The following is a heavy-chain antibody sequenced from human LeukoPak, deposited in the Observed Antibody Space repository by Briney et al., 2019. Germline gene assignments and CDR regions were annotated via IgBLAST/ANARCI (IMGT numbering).Heavy chain of an antibody. CDR3: AKGKYSSGWFPFDS. CDR2: KNGDGGST. CDR1: GFTFSSYG. Sequence: PGGSLRLSCAASGFTFSSYGMHWVRQAPGKGLEWVSLKNGDGGSTYYADSVKGRFTISRDNSKNSLYLQMNSLRNEDTALYYCAKGKYSSGWFPFDSWGQGTPVTVSS. D-gene: IGHD6-19*01. J-gene: IGHJ4*02. V-gene: IGHV3-43*02.